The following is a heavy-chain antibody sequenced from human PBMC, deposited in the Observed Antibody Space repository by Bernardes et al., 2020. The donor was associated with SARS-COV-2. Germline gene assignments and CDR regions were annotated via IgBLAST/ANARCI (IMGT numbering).Heavy chain of an antibody. CDR3: ARLRTNRYDY. Sequence: GGSLRLSCAASGFTFSSYSMNWVRQAPGKGLEWVASVSSSSSFIYSADSVKGRFTISRDNAKNSLYLRMNSLRAEDTAVYYCARLRTNRYDYWGQGTLVTVSS. D-gene: IGHD2-15*01. J-gene: IGHJ4*02. CDR1: GFTFSSYS. CDR2: VSSSSSFI. V-gene: IGHV3-21*01.